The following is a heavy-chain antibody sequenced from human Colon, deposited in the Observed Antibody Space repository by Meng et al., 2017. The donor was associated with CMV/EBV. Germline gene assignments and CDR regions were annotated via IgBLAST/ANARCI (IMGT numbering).Heavy chain of an antibody. D-gene: IGHD2/OR15-2a*01. CDR2: ISFDGRNT. V-gene: IGHV3-30*04. Sequence: GGSLRLSCATSGFTFDSYAMHWVRQTPGKGLEWVALISFDGRNTYYADSVKGRFTISRDNFKVTLYLQMNSVRLEDTAVYYCARAGLSLHNYLDYWGQGTLVTVSS. J-gene: IGHJ4*02. CDR1: GFTFDSYA. CDR3: ARAGLSLHNYLDY.